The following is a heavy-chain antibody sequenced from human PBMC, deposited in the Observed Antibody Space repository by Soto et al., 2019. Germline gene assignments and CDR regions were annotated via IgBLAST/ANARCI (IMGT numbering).Heavy chain of an antibody. D-gene: IGHD3-10*01. CDR2: INAGNGNT. CDR1: GYTFTSYA. CDR3: ARVGHYYGSGSYYKGAFDI. V-gene: IGHV1-3*01. Sequence: QVQLVQSGAEVKKPGASVKVSCKASGYTFTSYAMHWVRQAPGQRLEWMGWINAGNGNTKYSQKFQGRVTITRDTSASTAYMELSSLRSEDTAVYYCARVGHYYGSGSYYKGAFDIWGQGTMVTVS. J-gene: IGHJ3*02.